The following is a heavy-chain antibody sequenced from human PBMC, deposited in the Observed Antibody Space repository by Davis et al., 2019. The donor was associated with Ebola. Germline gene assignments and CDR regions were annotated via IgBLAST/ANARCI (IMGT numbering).Heavy chain of an antibody. D-gene: IGHD2-8*01. J-gene: IGHJ4*02. CDR2: VSDTGGVT. CDR3: AKESLYADFDY. Sequence: GESLKLSCAASGFTFSTYAMSWFRRAPGKGLEWVSRVSDTGGVTYYGDSVKGRFTISRDNFMNTLYLQMNSLRAEDTALYYCAKESLYADFDYWGQGTLVTVSS. V-gene: IGHV3-23*01. CDR1: GFTFSTYA.